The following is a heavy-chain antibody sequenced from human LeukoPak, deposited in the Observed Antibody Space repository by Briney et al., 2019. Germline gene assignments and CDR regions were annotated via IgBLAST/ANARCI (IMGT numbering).Heavy chain of an antibody. CDR1: GFTFSSYG. V-gene: IGHV3-30*18. J-gene: IGHJ4*02. Sequence: GGSLRLSCAASGFTFSSYGMHWVRQAPGKGLEWVAVISYDGSNKYYADSVKGRFTISRDNSKNTLYLQMNSLRAEDTAVYYCANFPVTAIPGDYWGQGTLVTVSS. CDR3: ANFPVTAIPGDY. D-gene: IGHD2-21*02. CDR2: ISYDGSNK.